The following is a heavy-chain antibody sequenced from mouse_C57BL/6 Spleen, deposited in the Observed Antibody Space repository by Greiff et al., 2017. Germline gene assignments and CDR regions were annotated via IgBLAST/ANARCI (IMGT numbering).Heavy chain of an antibody. D-gene: IGHD2-3*01. CDR3: AYDHLDY. CDR2: ISSGSSTI. J-gene: IGHJ2*01. Sequence: EVQGVESGGGLVKPGGSLKLSCAASGFTFSNYGMHWVRQAPEKGLEWVAYISSGSSTIYYADTVKGRFTLSRDNAKNTLFLQRTSLRSDATAMYYCAYDHLDYWGQGTTLTVSS. V-gene: IGHV5-17*01. CDR1: GFTFSNYG.